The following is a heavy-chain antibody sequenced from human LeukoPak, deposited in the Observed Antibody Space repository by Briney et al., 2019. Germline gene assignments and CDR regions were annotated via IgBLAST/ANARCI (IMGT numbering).Heavy chain of an antibody. V-gene: IGHV1-2*02. CDR2: INPNSGGT. Sequence: ASVKVSCKASGYTFTGYYMHWVRQAPGQGLEWMGWINPNSGGTNYAQKFQGRVTMTRDTSISTAYMELSRLRSDDTAVYYCARVGVVVAAANWFDPWGQGTLVTVSS. CDR1: GYTFTGYY. J-gene: IGHJ5*02. CDR3: ARVGVVVAAANWFDP. D-gene: IGHD2-15*01.